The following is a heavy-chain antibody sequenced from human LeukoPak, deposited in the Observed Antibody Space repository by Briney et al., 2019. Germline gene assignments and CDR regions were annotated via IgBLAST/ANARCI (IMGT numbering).Heavy chain of an antibody. CDR1: GYTFTGYY. CDR3: ARGVVVVAAQFDY. CDR2: INPNSGGT. D-gene: IGHD2-15*01. J-gene: IGHJ4*02. V-gene: IGHV1-2*02. Sequence: ASVKVSCKASGYTFTGYYMHWVRQAPGQGLEWMGWINPNSGGTNYAQKFQGRVTMTRDTSISAAYMELSRLRSDDTAVYYCARGVVVVAAQFDYRGQGTLVTVSS.